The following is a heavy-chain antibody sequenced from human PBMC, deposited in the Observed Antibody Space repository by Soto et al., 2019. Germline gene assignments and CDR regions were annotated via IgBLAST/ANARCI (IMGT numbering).Heavy chain of an antibody. CDR3: ARVNVVVVAATREYYFDY. CDR2: INPNSGGT. CDR1: GYTFTGCY. D-gene: IGHD2-15*01. V-gene: IGHV1-2*02. J-gene: IGHJ4*02. Sequence: ASVKVSCKASGYTFTGCYMHWVRQAPGQGLEWMGWINPNSGGTNYAQKFQGRVTMTRDTPISTAYMELSRLRSDDTAVYYCARVNVVVVAATREYYFDYWGQGTLVTVSS.